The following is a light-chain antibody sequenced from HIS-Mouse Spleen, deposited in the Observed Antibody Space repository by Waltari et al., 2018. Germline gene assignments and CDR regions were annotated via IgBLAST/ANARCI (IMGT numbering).Light chain of an antibody. V-gene: IGLV1-44*01. CDR1: CSNIGSNT. J-gene: IGLJ2*01. CDR2: SNN. CDR3: AAWDDSLNGVV. Sequence: QSVLTQPPSASGTPGQRVTISCSGSCSNIGSNTVNWYQQLPGTAPKLLSYSNNQRPSGVPDRFSGSKSGTSASLAISGLQSEDEADYYCAAWDDSLNGVVFGGGTKLTVL.